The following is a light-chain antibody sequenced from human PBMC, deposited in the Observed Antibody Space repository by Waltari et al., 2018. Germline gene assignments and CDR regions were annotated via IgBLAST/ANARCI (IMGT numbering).Light chain of an antibody. V-gene: IGLV7-46*01. Sequence: QAVVTHEPSLTVSPGGTVTLPCGSSTESVTSGHYPYWLQQKPGQAPRTLIFDTSNKHSWTPARFSGSLLGGKGALTLSGAQPEDEADYYCLLSYSGVQVFGGGTKLTVL. J-gene: IGLJ2*01. CDR3: LLSYSGVQV. CDR2: DTS. CDR1: TESVTSGHY.